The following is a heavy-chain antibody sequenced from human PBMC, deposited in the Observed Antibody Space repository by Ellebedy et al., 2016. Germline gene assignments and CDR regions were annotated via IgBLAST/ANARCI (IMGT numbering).Heavy chain of an antibody. CDR2: ISWDGGGT. V-gene: IGHV3-43D*03. J-gene: IGHJ4*02. D-gene: IGHD6-19*01. CDR3: AKQYSSGWYGHYFDY. CDR1: GFTFDDYA. Sequence: GESLKISCAASGFTFDDYAMHWVRQAPGKGLEWVSVISWDGGGTYYADSVKGRFTISRDNSKNSLYLQMNSLRAEDTAFYYCAKQYSSGWYGHYFDYWGQGTLVTVSS.